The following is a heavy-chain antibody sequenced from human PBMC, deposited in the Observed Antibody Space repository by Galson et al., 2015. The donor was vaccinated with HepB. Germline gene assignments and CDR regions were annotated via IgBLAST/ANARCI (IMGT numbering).Heavy chain of an antibody. CDR3: ARAAPQVVRGPRTFDI. CDR2: INPSGGST. CDR1: GYTFTSYY. Sequence: SVKVSCKASGYTFTSYYMHWVRQAPGQGLEWMGIINPSGGSTSYAQKFQGRVTMTRDTSTSTVYMELSSLRSEDTAVYYCARAAPQVVRGPRTFDIWGQGTLVTVSS. J-gene: IGHJ4*02. D-gene: IGHD3-10*01. V-gene: IGHV1-46*01.